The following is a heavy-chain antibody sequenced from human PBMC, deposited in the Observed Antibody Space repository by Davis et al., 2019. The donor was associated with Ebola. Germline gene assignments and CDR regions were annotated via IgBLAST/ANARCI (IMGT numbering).Heavy chain of an antibody. CDR3: AREIAKQPKVDFYHYYGMDV. D-gene: IGHD4-23*01. V-gene: IGHV4-39*02. J-gene: IGHJ6*02. CDR2: IYYSGST. CDR1: GGSISSTNYY. Sequence: PSETLSLTCRVSGGSISSTNYYWGWIRRPPGKGLEWIGSIYYSGSTSYKSSLRSRVTISVDTSKNEFSLRLRSVTAADTAVYFCAREIAKQPKVDFYHYYGMDVWGQGTTVIVS.